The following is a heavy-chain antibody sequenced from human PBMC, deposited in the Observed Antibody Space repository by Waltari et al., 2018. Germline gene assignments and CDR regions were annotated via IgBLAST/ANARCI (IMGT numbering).Heavy chain of an antibody. D-gene: IGHD2-2*01. V-gene: IGHV4-39*07. J-gene: IGHJ4*02. CDR1: GDSISRTSYT. CDR2: IYYFQYSGRT. Sequence: QLQLQVSGPGLVKPSETLSLSCTVSGDSISRTSYTWCWIRQPPGKGLEWIGSIYYFQYSGRTYYNPSLKSRVTISVDTSKNQFSLKLNSVTAADTAVYYCVRDLHYCSRNNCYFDYWGQGTLVTVSS. CDR3: VRDLHYCSRNNCYFDY.